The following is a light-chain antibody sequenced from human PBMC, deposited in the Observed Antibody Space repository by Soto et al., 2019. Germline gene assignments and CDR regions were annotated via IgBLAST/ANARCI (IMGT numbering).Light chain of an antibody. J-gene: IGKJ2*01. CDR1: QSVSSTY. V-gene: IGKV3-20*01. CDR3: QQYGSSPYT. Sequence: EIVLTQSPGTLSLSPGERATLSCRASQSVSSTYFAWYQHKPGQAPRLLIYGASSRATGIPDRFSGSGSGTEFTLTISRVEPEDFSVYYCQQYGSSPYTFGQGTKLEIK. CDR2: GAS.